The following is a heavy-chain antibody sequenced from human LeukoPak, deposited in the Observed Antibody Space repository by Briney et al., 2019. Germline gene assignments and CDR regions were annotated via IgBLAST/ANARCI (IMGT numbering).Heavy chain of an antibody. CDR3: ATSYSSSWNPRFDP. V-gene: IGHV1-18*01. D-gene: IGHD6-13*01. J-gene: IGHJ5*02. CDR1: GYTFTSYG. CDR2: ISAYNGNT. Sequence: ASVKVSCKASGYTFTSYGISWVRQAPGQGLEWMGWISAYNGNTNYAQKLQGRVTMTRNTSITTAYMELSSLRSEDTAVYYCATSYSSSWNPRFDPWGQGTLVTVSS.